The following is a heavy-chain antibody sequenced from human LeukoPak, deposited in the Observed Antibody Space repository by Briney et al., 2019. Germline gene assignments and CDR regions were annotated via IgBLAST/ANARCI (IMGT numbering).Heavy chain of an antibody. J-gene: IGHJ4*02. Sequence: SSETLSLTCAVYGGSFSGYYWSWIRQPPGKGLEWIGEINHSGSTNNNPSLKSRVTISVDTSKNQFSLKLSSVTAADTAVYYCARGPYYDFWSGYYAYFDYWGQGTLVTVSS. V-gene: IGHV4-34*01. D-gene: IGHD3-3*01. CDR1: GGSFSGYY. CDR2: INHSGST. CDR3: ARGPYYDFWSGYYAYFDY.